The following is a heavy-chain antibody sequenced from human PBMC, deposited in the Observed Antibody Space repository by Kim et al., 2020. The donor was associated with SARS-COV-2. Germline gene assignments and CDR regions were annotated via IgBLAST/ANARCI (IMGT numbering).Heavy chain of an antibody. D-gene: IGHD3-9*01. J-gene: IGHJ4*02. Sequence: KGRFTIARDNAKNSLYLQMNSLRAEDTALYYCAKAQRGGRYFDWTSHFDYWGQGTLVTVSS. V-gene: IGHV3-9*01. CDR3: AKAQRGGRYFDWTSHFDY.